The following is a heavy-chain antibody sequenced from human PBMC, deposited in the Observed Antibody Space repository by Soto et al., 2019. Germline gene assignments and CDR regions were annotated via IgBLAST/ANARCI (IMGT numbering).Heavy chain of an antibody. V-gene: IGHV5-51*01. CDR1: VYSFTSYW. J-gene: IGHJ4*02. Sequence: EVQLVQSGAEVKKPGESLKISCKGSVYSFTSYWIGWVRQMPGKGLEWMGIIYPGDSDTRYSPSFQGQVTISADKSISTAYLEWSSLKASDTAMYDGARGGYVDQYYFDYWGQGTLVTVSS. CDR2: IYPGDSDT. D-gene: IGHD5-12*01. CDR3: ARGGYVDQYYFDY.